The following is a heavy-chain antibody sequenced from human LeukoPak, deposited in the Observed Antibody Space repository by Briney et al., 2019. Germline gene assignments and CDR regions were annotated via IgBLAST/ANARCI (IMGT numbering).Heavy chain of an antibody. CDR2: IYYSGTT. J-gene: IGHJ4*02. V-gene: IGHV4-59*01. CDR1: GGSISSYY. D-gene: IGHD6-19*01. Sequence: PETLSLTCTVSGGSISSYYWSWIRQPPGKGLEWIGYIYYSGTTNYNPSLKSRVTISVDTSKSQFSLKLNSVTAADTAVYYCARSGGYSSPQNYWGQGTLVTVSS. CDR3: ARSGGYSSPQNY.